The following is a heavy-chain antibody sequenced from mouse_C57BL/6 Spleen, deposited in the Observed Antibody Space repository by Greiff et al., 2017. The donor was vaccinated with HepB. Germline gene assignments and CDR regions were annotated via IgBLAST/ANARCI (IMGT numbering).Heavy chain of an antibody. CDR1: GFSLTSYG. V-gene: IGHV2-2*01. D-gene: IGHD4-1*01. CDR2: IWSGGST. CDR3: ASLTAPYAMDY. J-gene: IGHJ4*01. Sequence: QVQLQQSGPGLVQPSQSLSITCTVSGFSLTSYGVHWVRQSPGKGLEWLGVIWSGGSTDYNAAFISRLSISKDNSKSQVFFKMNSLQADDTAIYYCASLTAPYAMDYWGQGTSVTVSS.